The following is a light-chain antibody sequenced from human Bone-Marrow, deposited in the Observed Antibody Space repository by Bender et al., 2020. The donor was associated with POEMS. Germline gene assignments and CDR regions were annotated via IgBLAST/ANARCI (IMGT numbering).Light chain of an antibody. CDR2: KDT. Sequence: SYELTQPPSVSVSPGQTARITCSGDALSKQYAFWYQQKPGQAPVLVIYKDTERPSGIPERFSGSSSGTTVTLTIAGVQAEDEADYYCQSADSSPHVVFGGGTKLTVL. CDR3: QSADSSPHVV. J-gene: IGLJ2*01. V-gene: IGLV3-25*03. CDR1: ALSKQY.